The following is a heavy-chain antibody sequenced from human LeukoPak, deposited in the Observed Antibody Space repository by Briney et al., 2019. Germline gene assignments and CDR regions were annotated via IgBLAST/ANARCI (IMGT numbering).Heavy chain of an antibody. J-gene: IGHJ4*02. CDR2: INPNSGGT. D-gene: IGHD2-21*02. Sequence: ASVTDSCKASGYTFTCYYMHWVRQAPGQGLEWMGWINPNSGGTNYAQKFQGRVTMTRDTSISTAYMELSRLRSDDTAVYYCANLGDCYPYCDYWGQGTLVTVSS. V-gene: IGHV1-2*02. CDR1: GYTFTCYY. CDR3: ANLGDCYPYCDY.